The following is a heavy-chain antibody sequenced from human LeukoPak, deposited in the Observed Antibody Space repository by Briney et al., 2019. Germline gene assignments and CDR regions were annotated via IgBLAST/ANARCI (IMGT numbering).Heavy chain of an antibody. J-gene: IGHJ3*02. CDR1: GGSISSSNW. V-gene: IGHV4-4*02. D-gene: IGHD2-2*01. CDR3: ARGRIVVVPAATENAFDI. Sequence: SETLSLTCAVSGGSISSSNWWSWVRQPPGKGLEWTGEIYHSGSTNYNPSLKSRVTISVDKSKNQFSLKLSSVTAADTAVYYCARGRIVVVPAATENAFDIWGQGTMVTVSS. CDR2: IYHSGST.